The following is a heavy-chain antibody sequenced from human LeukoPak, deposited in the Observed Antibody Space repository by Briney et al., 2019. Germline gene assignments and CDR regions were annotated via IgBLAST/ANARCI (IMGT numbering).Heavy chain of an antibody. V-gene: IGHV3-23*01. Sequence: GGSLRLSCAASGFPFSSYVMRWVRQAPGKGLQWVSAISGSGDNTDYADSVKGRFTISRDNSKNILFLQMSSLRADDTAIYYCARQVGFCSDSTCYFDYWGQGALVTVSS. D-gene: IGHD3-22*01. J-gene: IGHJ4*02. CDR3: ARQVGFCSDSTCYFDY. CDR1: GFPFSSYV. CDR2: ISGSGDNT.